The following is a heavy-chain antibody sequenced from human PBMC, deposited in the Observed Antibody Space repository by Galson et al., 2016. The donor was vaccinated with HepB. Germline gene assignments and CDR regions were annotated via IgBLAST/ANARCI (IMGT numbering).Heavy chain of an antibody. CDR3: YNSGG. D-gene: IGHD5-12*01. J-gene: IGHJ4*02. CDR2: INEDGSGK. CDR1: GFTFSNYW. V-gene: IGHV3-7*01. Sequence: SLRLSCAASGFTFSNYWMTWVRQVPGKGLEWVANINEDGSGKRYVDSVRGRFTISGDNAKNSLFLEMISLRVEDTASVSGYNSGGWGQGTAVTVSS.